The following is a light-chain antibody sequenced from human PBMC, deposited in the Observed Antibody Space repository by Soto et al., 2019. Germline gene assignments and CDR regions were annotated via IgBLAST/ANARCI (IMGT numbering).Light chain of an antibody. CDR2: AAS. V-gene: IGKV1-39*01. Sequence: DIQMTQSPSSLSASVGDRVTITCRASQSISSYLNWYQQKPGKAPKLLIYAASSLQSGVPSTFSGSGSATDFTLTISSQQREDFATYYCQQSYSTPLPFGGGTKVDIK. CDR1: QSISSY. J-gene: IGKJ4*01. CDR3: QQSYSTPLP.